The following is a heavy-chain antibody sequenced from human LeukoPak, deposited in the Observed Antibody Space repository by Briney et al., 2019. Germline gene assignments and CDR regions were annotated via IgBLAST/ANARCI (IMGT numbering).Heavy chain of an antibody. V-gene: IGHV4-4*02. CDR2: IYHSGST. Sequence: SGTLSLTCAVSGGSISSSNWWSWVRQPPGKGLEWIGYIYHSGSTDYNPSLKSRVTISVDTSKNQFSLKLSSMTAADTAMYYCARAGEMATNAFDIWGQGTMVTVSS. J-gene: IGHJ3*02. CDR3: ARAGEMATNAFDI. CDR1: GGSISSSNW. D-gene: IGHD5-24*01.